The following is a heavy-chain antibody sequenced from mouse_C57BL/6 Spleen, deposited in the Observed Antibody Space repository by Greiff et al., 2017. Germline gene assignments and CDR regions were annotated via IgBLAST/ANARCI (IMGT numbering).Heavy chain of an antibody. J-gene: IGHJ3*01. CDR2: INSRSGNT. V-gene: IGHV1-81*01. CDR1: GYTFTSYG. Sequence: QVQLQQSGAELARPGASVKLSCTASGYTFTSYGISWVQQRTGQGLEWIGEINSRSGNTYYTETFKGKVTISTDNTSRPASMELRSVTSEDSSVYFCAREGFAYWGQGTLVTVSA. CDR3: AREGFAY.